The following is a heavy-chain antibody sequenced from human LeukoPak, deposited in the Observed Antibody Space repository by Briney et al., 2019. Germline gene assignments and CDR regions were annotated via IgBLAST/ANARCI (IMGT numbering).Heavy chain of an antibody. Sequence: PGGSLRLSCAASGFTFSNAWMSWVRQAPGKGLEWIAYISRDSGIKYYADSVRGRFAISRDNAKNSLYLQMHSLRAEDTAVYFCVRDNPRCCGVVPANIDDYWGQGTLVTVSS. J-gene: IGHJ4*02. CDR3: VRDNPRCCGVVPANIDDY. CDR1: GFTFSNAW. D-gene: IGHD2-15*01. V-gene: IGHV3-48*01. CDR2: ISRDSGIK.